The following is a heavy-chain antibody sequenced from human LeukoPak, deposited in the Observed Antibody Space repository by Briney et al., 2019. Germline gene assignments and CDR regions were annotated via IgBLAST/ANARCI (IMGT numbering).Heavy chain of an antibody. CDR3: ARAPTFGYWFDP. D-gene: IGHD3-10*02. CDR2: IYTSGST. Sequence: SETLSLTCTVSGGSMSSYYWSWIRQPAGKGLEWIGRIYTSGSTNYNPSLKSRVTMSVDTSKNLFSLKLNSVTAADTAVYYCARAPTFGYWFDPWSQGTLVTVSS. J-gene: IGHJ5*02. V-gene: IGHV4-4*07. CDR1: GGSMSSYY.